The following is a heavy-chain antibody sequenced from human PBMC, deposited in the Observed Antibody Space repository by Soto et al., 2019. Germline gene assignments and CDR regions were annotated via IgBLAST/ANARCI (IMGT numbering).Heavy chain of an antibody. J-gene: IGHJ1*01. Sequence: QVQLVESGGGVVQPGRSLRLSCAASGFTFSSYGMHWVRQAPGKGLEWVAAISYDGKNRFYGDSVKGRFTISRDNSKNTLYVQMNSLRVEDTAVYDCAKDPWTYHGGSGFYSYFQDWGQGTLVTVSS. CDR2: ISYDGKNR. D-gene: IGHD3-22*01. CDR1: GFTFSSYG. CDR3: AKDPWTYHGGSGFYSYFQD. V-gene: IGHV3-30*18.